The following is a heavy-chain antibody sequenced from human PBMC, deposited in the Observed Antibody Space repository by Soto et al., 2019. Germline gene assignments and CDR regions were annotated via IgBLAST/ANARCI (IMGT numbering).Heavy chain of an antibody. CDR2: IGTAGDT. J-gene: IGHJ6*02. CDR1: GFTFSSYD. V-gene: IGHV3-13*01. D-gene: IGHD5-18*01. Sequence: GGSLRLSCAASGFTFSSYDMHWVRQATGKGLEWVSAIGTAGDTYYPGSVKGRFTISRENAKNSLYLQMNSMRAEDTAVYYCARSGYSYGHYYYYYGMDVWGQGTTVTVSS. CDR3: ARSGYSYGHYYYYYGMDV.